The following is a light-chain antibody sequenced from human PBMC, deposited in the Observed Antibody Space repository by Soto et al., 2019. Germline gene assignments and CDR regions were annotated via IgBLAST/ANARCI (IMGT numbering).Light chain of an antibody. V-gene: IGKV3-15*01. CDR1: ESISNH. Sequence: MVMTQSPGTLSVSPGERATLSCRASESISNHLAWFRQKPGQGPRLLIYGASARATGVPARFSGSGSGTEFTLTISRLQSDDSEGYCCQQYNVWEYTCGQGTKLEIK. CDR3: QQYNVWEYT. CDR2: GAS. J-gene: IGKJ2*01.